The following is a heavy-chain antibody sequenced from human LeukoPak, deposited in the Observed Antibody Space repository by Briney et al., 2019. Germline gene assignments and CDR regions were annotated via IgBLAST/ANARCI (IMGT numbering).Heavy chain of an antibody. CDR1: GFTFSRYW. Sequence: PGGSLRLSCAASGFTFSRYWMSWVRQAPGKGLEWVASVKEDGSQKNYADTVKGRFTISRDNAKKSLVLQMNSLRAEGTAVYYCAREAYWGPGTLVTVSS. J-gene: IGHJ4*02. CDR2: VKEDGSQK. V-gene: IGHV3-7*01. CDR3: AREAY.